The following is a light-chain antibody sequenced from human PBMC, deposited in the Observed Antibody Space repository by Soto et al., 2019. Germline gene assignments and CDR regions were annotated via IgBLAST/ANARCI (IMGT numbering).Light chain of an antibody. J-gene: IGKJ4*01. CDR3: QQHGSSQT. CDR2: GAS. CDR1: QSVSSSY. V-gene: IGKV3-20*01. Sequence: EIVLTQSPGTLSLSAGERATLSCRASQSVSSSYLAWYQQKPGQAPRLLIYGASSRATGIPDRFSGSGSGTDFTLTISRLEPEDFALYYCQQHGSSQTFGGGTKVEIK.